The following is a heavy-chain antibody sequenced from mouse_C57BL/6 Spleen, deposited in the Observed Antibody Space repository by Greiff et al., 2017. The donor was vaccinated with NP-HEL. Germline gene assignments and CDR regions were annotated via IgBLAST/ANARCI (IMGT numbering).Heavy chain of an antibody. V-gene: IGHV1-55*01. CDR3: ASPYYGSSYGYFDV. Sequence: QVQLQQPGAELVKPGASVKMSCKASGYTFTSYWITWVKQRPGQGLEWIGDIYPGSGSTNYNEKFKSKATLTVDTSSSTAYMQLSSLTSEDSAVYYCASPYYGSSYGYFDVWGTVTTVTVSS. D-gene: IGHD1-1*01. J-gene: IGHJ1*03. CDR1: GYTFTSYW. CDR2: IYPGSGST.